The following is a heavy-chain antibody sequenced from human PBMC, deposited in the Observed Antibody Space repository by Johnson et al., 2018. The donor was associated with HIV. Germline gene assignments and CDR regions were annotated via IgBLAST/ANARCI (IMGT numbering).Heavy chain of an antibody. D-gene: IGHD1-7*01. CDR2: VNPNGGST. Sequence: VQLVESGGGLAKPAWSPRLSCAASQFTFSSYYMNCVRQAPGNGLELVGQVNPNGGSTYVIDSGKDRLNTSRDNAKNTLHLQMNSLRAEDTAVYYCAKRVSTGTTRVHELDDAFDIWGQGTMVTVSS. J-gene: IGHJ3*02. CDR3: AKRVSTGTTRVHELDDAFDI. CDR1: QFTFSSYY. V-gene: IGHV3-25*03.